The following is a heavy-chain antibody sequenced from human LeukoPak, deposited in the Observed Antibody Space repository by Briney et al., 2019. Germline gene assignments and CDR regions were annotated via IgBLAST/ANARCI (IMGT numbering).Heavy chain of an antibody. CDR2: VSRNGGNT. Sequence: GGSLRLSCSASGFTFSNYAMHWVRQAPGKGLDYVSGVSRNGGNTYYSESVKGRFTISRDNFKNTLYLQLSSLRLEDTAVYHCVKGMGGFAWYITFDCWGQGTLVTV. CDR3: VKGMGGFAWYITFDC. J-gene: IGHJ4*02. D-gene: IGHD3-9*01. V-gene: IGHV3-64D*06. CDR1: GFTFSNYA.